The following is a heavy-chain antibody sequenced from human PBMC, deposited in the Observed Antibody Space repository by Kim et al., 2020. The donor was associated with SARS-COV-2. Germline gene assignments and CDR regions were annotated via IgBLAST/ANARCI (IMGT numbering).Heavy chain of an antibody. D-gene: IGHD6-6*01. CDR1: GGSISSYY. J-gene: IGHJ2*01. CDR3: ARSSSSSVCYFDL. V-gene: IGHV4-59*08. Sequence: ETLSLTCTVSGGSISSYYWSWIRQPPGKGLEWIGFIYYSGSTNYNPSLKSRVTISVDTSKNQFSLKLSSLTAADTAVYYCARSSSSSVCYFDLWGRGTLVNVSS. CDR2: IYYSGST.